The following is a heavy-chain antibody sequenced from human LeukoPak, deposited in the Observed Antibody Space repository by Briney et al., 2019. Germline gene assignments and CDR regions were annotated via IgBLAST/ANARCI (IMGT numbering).Heavy chain of an antibody. J-gene: IGHJ3*02. CDR3: AKDLHLEERWYLPLYAFDI. CDR2: TSGSGGST. CDR1: GFNFSSSG. D-gene: IGHD4-23*01. V-gene: IGHV3-23*01. Sequence: PGGSLRLSCAASGFNFSSSGMHWVRQAPGKGLEWVSATSGSGGSTYYADSVKGRLTISRDNSKNTLYLQMNSLRAEDTAVYYCAKDLHLEERWYLPLYAFDIWGQGTMVTVSS.